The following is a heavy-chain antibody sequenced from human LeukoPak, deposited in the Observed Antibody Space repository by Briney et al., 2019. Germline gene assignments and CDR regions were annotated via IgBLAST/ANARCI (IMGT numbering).Heavy chain of an antibody. CDR2: ISSDSSTI. Sequence: GGSLRLSCAASRFTFSSYSMNWVRQAPGKGLEWVSYISSDSSTIYYADSVKGRFTISRDNAKNSLYLQMNSLRAEDTAVYYCARGRTAHYYYAMDVWGQGTTVTASS. V-gene: IGHV3-48*01. CDR3: ARGRTAHYYYAMDV. J-gene: IGHJ6*02. CDR1: RFTFSSYS. D-gene: IGHD1-14*01.